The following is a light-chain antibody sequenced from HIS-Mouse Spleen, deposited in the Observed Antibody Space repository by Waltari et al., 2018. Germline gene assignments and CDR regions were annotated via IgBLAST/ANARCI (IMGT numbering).Light chain of an antibody. CDR2: EGS. V-gene: IGLV2-23*01. CDR1: SSDVGSYNL. J-gene: IGLJ2*01. CDR3: CSYAGSSTLV. Sequence: QSALTQPASVSGSPGQSTTIPCTGTSSDVGSYNLVSWYQQHPGKAPKLMIYEGSKRPSGVSNRFSGSKSGNTASLTISGLQAEDEADYYCCSYAGSSTLVFG.